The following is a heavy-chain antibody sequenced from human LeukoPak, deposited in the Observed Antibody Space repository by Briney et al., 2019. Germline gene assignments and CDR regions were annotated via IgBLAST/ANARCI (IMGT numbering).Heavy chain of an antibody. CDR1: GYSFPNYW. Sequence: GDSLKISCQGSGYSFPNYWLGWVRQMPGKGLDWMGIIYPGDSDTRYSPSFQGQVTISVDKSISTAYLQWSSLTASDTAMYYCARHHGSVVATDRPGAFDIWGQGTMVTVSS. D-gene: IGHD2-15*01. CDR2: IYPGDSDT. V-gene: IGHV5-51*01. J-gene: IGHJ3*02. CDR3: ARHHGSVVATDRPGAFDI.